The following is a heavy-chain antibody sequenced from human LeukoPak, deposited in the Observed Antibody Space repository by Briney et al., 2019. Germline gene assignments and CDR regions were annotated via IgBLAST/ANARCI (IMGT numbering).Heavy chain of an antibody. V-gene: IGHV3-15*01. J-gene: IGHJ4*02. D-gene: IGHD3-3*01. CDR3: TANFDFWSGYPPF. CDR1: GFTFSNAW. CDR2: IKSKTDGGTT. Sequence: GGSLRLSCAASGFTFSNAWMSWVRQAPGKGLEWVGRIKSKTDGGTTDYAAPVKGRFTISRDDSKSTLYLQMNSLKTEDTAVYYCTANFDFWSGYPPFWGQGTLVTVSS.